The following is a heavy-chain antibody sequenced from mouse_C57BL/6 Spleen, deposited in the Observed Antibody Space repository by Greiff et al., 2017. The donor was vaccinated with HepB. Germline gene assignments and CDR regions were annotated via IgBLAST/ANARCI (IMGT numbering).Heavy chain of an antibody. CDR2: IRSKSNNYAT. V-gene: IGHV10-1*01. CDR1: GFSFNTYA. D-gene: IGHD2-4*01. CDR3: VREGTMIKSWFAY. J-gene: IGHJ3*01. Sequence: EVQLVESGGGLVQPKGSLKLSCAASGFSFNTYAMNWVRQAPGKGLEWVARIRSKSNNYATYYADSVKDRFTISRDDSESMLYLQMNNLKTEDTAMYYCVREGTMIKSWFAYWGQGTLVTVSA.